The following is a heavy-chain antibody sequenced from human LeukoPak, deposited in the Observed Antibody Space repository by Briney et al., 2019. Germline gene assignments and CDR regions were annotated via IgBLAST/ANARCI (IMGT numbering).Heavy chain of an antibody. CDR1: GGSFSGYY. CDR3: ARKSGDYGDFGFDP. Sequence: SETLSLTCAVYGGSFSGYYWSWIRQPPGKGLEWIGEINHSGSTNYSPSLKSRVTISVDTSKNQFSLKLSSVTAADTAVYYCARKSGDYGDFGFDPWGQGTLVTVSS. CDR2: INHSGST. J-gene: IGHJ5*02. V-gene: IGHV4-34*01. D-gene: IGHD4-17*01.